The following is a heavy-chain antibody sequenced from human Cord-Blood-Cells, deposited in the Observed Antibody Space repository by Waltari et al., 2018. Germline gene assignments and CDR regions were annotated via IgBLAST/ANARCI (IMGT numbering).Heavy chain of an antibody. CDR3: ARGSAIVVVPAAIQGYFDL. Sequence: QVQLVQSGAEVKKPGASVKVSCTASGYTFTGYYMHWVRQAPGQGLEWMGWINPNSGGTNYAQKFQGWVTMTRDTSISTAYMELSRLRSDDTAVYYCARGSAIVVVPAAIQGYFDLWGRGTLVTVSS. CDR2: INPNSGGT. J-gene: IGHJ2*01. CDR1: GYTFTGYY. D-gene: IGHD2-2*01. V-gene: IGHV1-2*04.